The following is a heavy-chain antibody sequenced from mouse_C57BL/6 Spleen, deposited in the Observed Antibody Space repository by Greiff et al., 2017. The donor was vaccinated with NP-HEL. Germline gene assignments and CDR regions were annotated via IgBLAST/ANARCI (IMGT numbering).Heavy chain of an antibody. CDR2: IDPSDSET. Sequence: QVQLQQPGAELVRPGSSVRLSCKASGSTFPSYWMHWVKQRPIQGLEWIGNIDPSDSETHYNQKFKDKATLTVDKSSSTAYMQLSSLTSEDSAVYYCARRGLDWDYAMDYWGQGTSVTVSS. CDR3: ARRGLDWDYAMDY. J-gene: IGHJ4*01. V-gene: IGHV1-52*01. CDR1: GSTFPSYW. D-gene: IGHD4-1*01.